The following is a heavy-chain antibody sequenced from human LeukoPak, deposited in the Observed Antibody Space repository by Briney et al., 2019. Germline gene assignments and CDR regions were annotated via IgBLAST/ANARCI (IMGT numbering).Heavy chain of an antibody. CDR3: TTGRYCSSTSCYAASENDGFDI. CDR2: IKSKTDGGTT. V-gene: IGHV3-15*01. J-gene: IGHJ3*02. CDR1: GFTFSHAW. Sequence: GGSLRLSCAASGFTFSHAWMSWVRQAPGKGLEWVGRIKSKTDGGTTDYAAPVKGRFTISRDDSKNTLYLQMNSLKTEDTAVYYCTTGRYCSSTSCYAASENDGFDIWGQGTMVTVSS. D-gene: IGHD2-2*01.